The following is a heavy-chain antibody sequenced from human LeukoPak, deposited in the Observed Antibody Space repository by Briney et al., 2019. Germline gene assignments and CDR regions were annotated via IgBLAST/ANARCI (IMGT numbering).Heavy chain of an antibody. CDR1: GFTFSDYS. J-gene: IGHJ4*02. CDR2: VGISSGNT. V-gene: IGHV3-48*01. D-gene: IGHD2-2*01. Sequence: GGSLRLSCAASGFTFSDYSMNWVRQAPGKGLEWISYVGISSGNTKYADSVKGRFTISGDKAKNSLYLQMNSLRVEDAAVYYCARDTKYAFDNWGQGTLVTVSS. CDR3: ARDTKYAFDN.